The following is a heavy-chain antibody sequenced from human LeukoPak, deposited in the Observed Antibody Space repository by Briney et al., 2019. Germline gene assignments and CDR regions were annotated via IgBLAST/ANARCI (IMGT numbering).Heavy chain of an antibody. Sequence: WASVKVSCKASGGTFSSYAISWVRQAPGQGLEWMGRIIPILGIANYAQKFQGRVTITADKSTSTAYMELSSLRSEDTAVYYCARATVTTRAYYYYYYGMDVWGQGTTVTVSS. D-gene: IGHD4-11*01. J-gene: IGHJ6*02. CDR3: ARATVTTRAYYYYYYGMDV. CDR1: GGTFSSYA. V-gene: IGHV1-69*04. CDR2: IIPILGIA.